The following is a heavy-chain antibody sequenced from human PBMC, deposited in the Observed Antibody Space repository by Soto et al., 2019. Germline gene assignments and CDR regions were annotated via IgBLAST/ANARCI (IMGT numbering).Heavy chain of an antibody. CDR3: ASYRNYYYYMDV. CDR2: IIPILGIA. D-gene: IGHD3-16*02. CDR1: GGTLSSYT. J-gene: IGHJ6*03. V-gene: IGHV1-69*02. Sequence: GASVKVSCKESGGTLSSYTIIWVRQATGQGLEWMGRIIPILGIANYAQKFQGRVTITADKSTSTAYMELSSLGSEDTAVYYCASYRNYYYYMDVWGKGTTVTVSS.